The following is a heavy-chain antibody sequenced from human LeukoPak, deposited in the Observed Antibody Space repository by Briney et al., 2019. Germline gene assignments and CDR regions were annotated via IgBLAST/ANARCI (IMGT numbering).Heavy chain of an antibody. CDR2: INPNSGGT. J-gene: IGHJ4*02. CDR3: ARGLRFLEWLSPFDY. V-gene: IGHV1-2*02. CDR1: GYTFTGYY. Sequence: WASVKVSCKASGYTFTGYYMHWVRQAPGQGLEWMGWINPNSGGTNYAQKFQGRVTMTRDTSISTAYMELSRLRSDDTAVYYCARGLRFLEWLSPFDYWGQGTLVTVSS. D-gene: IGHD3-3*01.